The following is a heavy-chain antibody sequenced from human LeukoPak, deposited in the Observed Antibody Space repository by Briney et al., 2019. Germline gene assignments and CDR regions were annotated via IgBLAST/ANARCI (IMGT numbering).Heavy chain of an antibody. CDR2: IYYSGST. CDR1: GGSISSYY. CDR3: ARARDGHINNWFDP. V-gene: IGHV4-59*01. D-gene: IGHD5-24*01. J-gene: IGHJ5*02. Sequence: KPSETLSLTCTVSGGSISSYYWSWIRQPPGKGLEWIGYIYYSGSTNYNPSLKSRVTISVDTSKNQFSLKMSSVTAADTAVYYCARARDGHINNWFDPWGQGTLVIVS.